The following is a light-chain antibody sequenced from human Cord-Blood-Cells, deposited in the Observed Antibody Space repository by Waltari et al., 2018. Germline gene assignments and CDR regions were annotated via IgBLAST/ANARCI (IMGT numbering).Light chain of an antibody. CDR3: MQALQTPYT. J-gene: IGKJ2*01. CDR2: LGS. Sequence: DIVMTQSPLSLPVTPGEPASISCRSSQSLLHSNGYNYLDWYLQKPGQSPQLLIYLGSNRSSGGPDRCSGSGSGTDFTLKISRVEAEDVGVYYCMQALQTPYTFGQGTKLEIK. V-gene: IGKV2-28*01. CDR1: QSLLHSNGYNY.